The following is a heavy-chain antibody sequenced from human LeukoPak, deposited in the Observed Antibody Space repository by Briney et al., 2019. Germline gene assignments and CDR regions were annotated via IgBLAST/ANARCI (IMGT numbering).Heavy chain of an antibody. CDR3: ARDASRYGDYDDAFDI. CDR1: GFTFSSYA. D-gene: IGHD4-17*01. J-gene: IGHJ3*02. Sequence: GGSLRLSCAASGFTFSSYAMHWVRQAPGKGLEWVAVISYDGSNKYYADSVKGRFTISRDNAKNSLYLQMNSLRAEDTAVYYCARDASRYGDYDDAFDIWGQGTMVTVSS. V-gene: IGHV3-30-3*01. CDR2: ISYDGSNK.